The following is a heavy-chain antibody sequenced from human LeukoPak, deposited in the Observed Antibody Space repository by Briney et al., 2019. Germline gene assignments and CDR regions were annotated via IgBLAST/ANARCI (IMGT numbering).Heavy chain of an antibody. CDR2: IYYSGST. V-gene: IGHV4-31*03. Sequence: TLSLTCTVSEGSISSGGYYWSWIRQHPGKGLEWIGYIYYSGSTYYNPSLKSRVTISVDTSKIQFSLKLSSVTAADTAVYYCARADATGGRFHAFDIWGQGTMVTVSS. J-gene: IGHJ3*02. CDR3: ARADATGGRFHAFDI. D-gene: IGHD3-3*01. CDR1: EGSISSGGYY.